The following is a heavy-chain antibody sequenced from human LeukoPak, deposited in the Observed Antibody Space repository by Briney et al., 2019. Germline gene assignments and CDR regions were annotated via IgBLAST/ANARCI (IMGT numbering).Heavy chain of an antibody. D-gene: IGHD3-16*01. CDR1: GGSISSYY. V-gene: IGHV4-59*01. CDR2: IYYSGST. Sequence: SETLSLTCTVSGGSISSYYWSWIRQPPGKGLEWIGYIYYSGSTNYNPSLKSRVTISVDTSKNQFSLKLSSVTAADTAVYYCATEVSRGGEAFDYWGQGTLVTVSS. J-gene: IGHJ4*02. CDR3: ATEVSRGGEAFDY.